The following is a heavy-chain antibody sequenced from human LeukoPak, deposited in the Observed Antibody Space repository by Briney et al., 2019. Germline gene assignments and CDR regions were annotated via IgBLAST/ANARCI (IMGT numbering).Heavy chain of an antibody. CDR2: ISGFNT. J-gene: IGHJ4*02. D-gene: IGHD2-8*01. CDR1: GFAFSNYA. Sequence: GGSLRLSCTTSGFAFSNYAMNWVRQAPGKGPEWVSGISGFNTYSADSVKGRLTIFRDNSKNVLYLQMDRLRAEDTAVYSCAKDVCTSPRCLLYFDSWGQGTLVTVSS. V-gene: IGHV3-23*01. CDR3: AKDVCTSPRCLLYFDS.